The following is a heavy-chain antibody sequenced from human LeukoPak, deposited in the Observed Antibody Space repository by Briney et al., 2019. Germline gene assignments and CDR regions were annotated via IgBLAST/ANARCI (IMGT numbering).Heavy chain of an antibody. CDR1: GGSFSGYY. V-gene: IGHV4-34*01. J-gene: IGHJ1*01. D-gene: IGHD6-13*01. CDR3: ARRYSSSQGRYFQH. Sequence: PSETLSLTCAVYGGSFSGYYWSWIRQPPGKGLEWIGEINHSGSTNYNPSLKSRVTISVDTSKNQLSLKLSSVTAADTAVYYCARRYSSSQGRYFQHWGQGTLVTVSS. CDR2: INHSGST.